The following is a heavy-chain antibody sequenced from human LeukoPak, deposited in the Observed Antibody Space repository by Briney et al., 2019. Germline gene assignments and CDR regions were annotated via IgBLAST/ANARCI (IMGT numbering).Heavy chain of an antibody. CDR3: ARDSASYFDY. V-gene: IGHV4-59*01. CDR1: GGSISSYY. D-gene: IGHD3-10*01. Sequence: SETLSLTCTVSGGSISSYYWSWIRQPPGKGLEWIGYIYYSGSTNYNPSLKSRVTISVDTSKNQFSLKLSSVTAADTAVYYCARDSASYFDYWGQGTLVTASS. J-gene: IGHJ4*02. CDR2: IYYSGST.